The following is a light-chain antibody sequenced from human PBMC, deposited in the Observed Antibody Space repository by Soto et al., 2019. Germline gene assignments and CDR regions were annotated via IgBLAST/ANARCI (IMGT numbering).Light chain of an antibody. V-gene: IGKV3D-11*02. Sequence: EIVLTQSPGTLSVSPGDRVTLSCRASQSVDINLAWYQQRAGQAPRLLIYDASNRATGIPARFSGSGSGTDFTLTISSLEPEDFAVYYCQQRKNWQVTFGQGTRLEIK. CDR1: QSVDIN. CDR2: DAS. J-gene: IGKJ5*01. CDR3: QQRKNWQVT.